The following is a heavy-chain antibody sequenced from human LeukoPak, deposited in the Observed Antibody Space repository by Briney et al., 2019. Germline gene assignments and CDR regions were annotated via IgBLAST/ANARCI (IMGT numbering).Heavy chain of an antibody. V-gene: IGHV4-59*01. CDR2: IYYSGST. J-gene: IGHJ5*02. Sequence: SETLSLTCTVSGGSISSYYWSWIRQPPGKGLEWIGYIYYSGSTNYNPSLKSRVTISVDTSKNQFSLKLSPVTAADTAVYYCASLNVLRFLEWSPGWFDPWGQGTLVTVSS. CDR3: ASLNVLRFLEWSPGWFDP. CDR1: GGSISSYY. D-gene: IGHD3-3*01.